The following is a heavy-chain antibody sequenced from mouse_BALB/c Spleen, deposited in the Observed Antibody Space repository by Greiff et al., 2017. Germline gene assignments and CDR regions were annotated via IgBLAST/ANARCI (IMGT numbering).Heavy chain of an antibody. Sequence: EVQGVESGGGLVQPGGSLRLSCATSGFTFSDFYMEWVRQPPGKRLEWIAASRNKANDYTTEYSASVKGRFIVSRDTSQSILYLQMNALRAEDTAIYYCARDGNYYGSSYAMDYWGQGTSVTVSS. D-gene: IGHD1-1*01. CDR2: SRNKANDYTT. V-gene: IGHV7-1*02. CDR3: ARDGNYYGSSYAMDY. J-gene: IGHJ4*01. CDR1: GFTFSDFY.